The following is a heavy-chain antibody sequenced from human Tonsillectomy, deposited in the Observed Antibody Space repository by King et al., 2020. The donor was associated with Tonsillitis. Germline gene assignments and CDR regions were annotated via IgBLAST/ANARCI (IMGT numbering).Heavy chain of an antibody. CDR1: DFSVSRNY. CDR2: IYSGNSP. CDR3: TTVVRESRSGACEI. D-gene: IGHD3-10*01. J-gene: IGHJ3*02. Sequence: ESGGGLIQPGESLRLSCEASDFSVSRNYMGWVRQAPGEGLKWVSVIYSGNSPYYADSVKGRFTISRDNSKNTLYLQMNNLRAEDTAMYYCTTVVRESRSGACEIWGRGTMVTVSS. V-gene: IGHV3-53*01.